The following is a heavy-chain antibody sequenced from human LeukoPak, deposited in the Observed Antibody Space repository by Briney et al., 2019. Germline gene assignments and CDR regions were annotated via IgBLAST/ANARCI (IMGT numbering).Heavy chain of an antibody. V-gene: IGHV3-30*02. CDR1: GFTFSSYG. D-gene: IGHD1-26*01. Sequence: HPGGSLRLSCAASGFTFSSYGMHWVRQAPGKGLEWVAFIRYDGSNKYYADSVKGRFTISRDNSKNTLYLQMNSLRAEDTAAYYCAKVQVGATSVLDYWGQGTLVTVSS. CDR2: IRYDGSNK. CDR3: AKVQVGATSVLDY. J-gene: IGHJ4*02.